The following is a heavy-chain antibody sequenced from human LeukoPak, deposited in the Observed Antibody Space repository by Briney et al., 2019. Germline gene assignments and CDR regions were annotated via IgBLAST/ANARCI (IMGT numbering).Heavy chain of an antibody. CDR2: IKQDGSEK. CDR3: ARRITMIVVASPYDAFDI. D-gene: IGHD3-22*01. Sequence: GGSLRLSCAASGFTFSSYWMTWVRQAPGKGLEWVANIKQDGSEKYYVDSLKGRFTISRDNAKNSLYLQMNSLRAEDTAVYYCARRITMIVVASPYDAFDIWGQGTMVTVSS. J-gene: IGHJ3*02. CDR1: GFTFSSYW. V-gene: IGHV3-7*03.